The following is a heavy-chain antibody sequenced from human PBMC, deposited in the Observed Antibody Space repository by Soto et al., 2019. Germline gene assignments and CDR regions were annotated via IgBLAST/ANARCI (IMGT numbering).Heavy chain of an antibody. V-gene: IGHV3-23*01. J-gene: IGHJ4*02. CDR2: ISGRGSST. CDR3: AKTREGHDFWSGQITHGYFDY. D-gene: IGHD3-3*01. Sequence: PGGSLRLSCAAFGFLFNSHAMSWVRQAPGKGLEWVAAISGRGSSTYYLDSVKGRFIVSRDNSKNKLYLQMNGLRAEDTAVYYCAKTREGHDFWSGQITHGYFDYWGQGIQITVSS. CDR1: GFLFNSHA.